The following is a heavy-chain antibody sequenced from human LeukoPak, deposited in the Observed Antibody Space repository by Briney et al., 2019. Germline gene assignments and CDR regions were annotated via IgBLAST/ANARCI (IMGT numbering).Heavy chain of an antibody. J-gene: IGHJ3*02. Sequence: GGSLRLSCAASGFTFSNYWMSWVRQAPGKGLEWVANIKQDGSEKYYVDSVKGRFTISRDNAKNSLYLQMNSLRAEDTAMYHCARDRYVSSIWGQGTMVTVSS. CDR2: IKQDGSEK. CDR1: GFTFSNYW. V-gene: IGHV3-7*03. D-gene: IGHD5-12*01. CDR3: ARDRYVSSI.